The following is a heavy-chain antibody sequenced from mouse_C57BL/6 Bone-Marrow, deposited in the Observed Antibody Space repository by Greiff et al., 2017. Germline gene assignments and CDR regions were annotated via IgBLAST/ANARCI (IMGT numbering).Heavy chain of an antibody. J-gene: IGHJ2*01. V-gene: IGHV1-4*01. Sequence: QVQLQQSGAELARPGASVKMSCKASGYTFTSYTMHWVKQRPGQGLEWIGYINPSSGYTKYNQKFKDKATLTADKSSSTAYMQLSSLTSEDSAVXYCATSSTVVSFDYWGQGTTLTVSS. CDR1: GYTFTSYT. D-gene: IGHD1-1*01. CDR2: INPSSGYT. CDR3: ATSSTVVSFDY.